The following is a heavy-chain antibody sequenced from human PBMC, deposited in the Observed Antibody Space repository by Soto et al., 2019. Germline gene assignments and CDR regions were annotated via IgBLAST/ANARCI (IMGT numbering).Heavy chain of an antibody. J-gene: IGHJ2*01. V-gene: IGHV1-69*01. CDR2: IIPIFGTA. CDR3: ARNRNYYGSGSYYPPYPGYFHL. CDR1: GGTFSSYA. Sequence: QVQLVQSGAEVKKPGSSVKVSCKASGGTFSSYAISWVRQAPGQGLEWMGGIIPIFGTANYAKKFQGRVTNTADESTSTDYMEVIRLRVEDTDVYYCARNRNYYGSGSYYPPYPGYFHLWGRGTLVTVSS. D-gene: IGHD3-10*01.